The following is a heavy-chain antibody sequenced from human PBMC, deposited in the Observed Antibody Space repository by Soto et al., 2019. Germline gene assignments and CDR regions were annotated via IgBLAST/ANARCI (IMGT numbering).Heavy chain of an antibody. Sequence: GASVKVSCKASGYTFTSYAMHWVRQAPGQRLEWMGWINAGNGNTKYSQKFQGRVTITRDTSASTAYMELSSLRPEDTAVYYCARDLGYASYYYGMDVWGQGTTVTVSS. CDR2: INAGNGNT. CDR3: ARDLGYASYYYGMDV. V-gene: IGHV1-3*01. J-gene: IGHJ6*02. CDR1: GYTFTSYA. D-gene: IGHD2-15*01.